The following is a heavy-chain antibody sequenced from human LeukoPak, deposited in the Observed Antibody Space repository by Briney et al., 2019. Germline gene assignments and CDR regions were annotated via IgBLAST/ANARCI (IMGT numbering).Heavy chain of an antibody. Sequence: LVKVSCKASGGTFSSYAISWVRQAPGQGLEWMGGIIPIFGTANYAQKFQGRVTITADESTSTAYMELSSLRSEDTAVYYCYSGSYYVADFDYWGQGTLVTVSS. CDR2: IIPIFGTA. CDR3: YSGSYYVADFDY. J-gene: IGHJ4*02. D-gene: IGHD1-26*01. V-gene: IGHV1-69*01. CDR1: GGTFSSYA.